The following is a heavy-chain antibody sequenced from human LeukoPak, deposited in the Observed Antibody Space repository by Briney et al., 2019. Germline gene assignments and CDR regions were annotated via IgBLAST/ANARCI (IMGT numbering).Heavy chain of an antibody. CDR3: TREMVMIDY. Sequence: GGSLRLSCAASGFIFSDYWMSWVRQAPGKGLEWVANIKQDGSEKYYVGSVKGRFTISRDNAKSSLYLQMNSLRAEDTAVYYCTREMVMIDYWGQGNLVTVSS. CDR2: IKQDGSEK. CDR1: GFIFSDYW. D-gene: IGHD3-22*01. V-gene: IGHV3-7*03. J-gene: IGHJ4*02.